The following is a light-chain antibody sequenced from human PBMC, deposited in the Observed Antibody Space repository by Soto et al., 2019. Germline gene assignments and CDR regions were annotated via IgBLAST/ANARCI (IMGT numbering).Light chain of an antibody. CDR3: QQHISYPRT. CDR1: QSLSSA. J-gene: IGKJ1*01. CDR2: KAS. Sequence: DIQMTQSPSTLSASVGDRVIITCRASQSLSSALVWYQQKPGKAPNLLIYKASSLESGVPLRFSGSGSGTEFTLTISSLQPEDFATYYCQQHISYPRTFGKGTTVEIK. V-gene: IGKV1-5*03.